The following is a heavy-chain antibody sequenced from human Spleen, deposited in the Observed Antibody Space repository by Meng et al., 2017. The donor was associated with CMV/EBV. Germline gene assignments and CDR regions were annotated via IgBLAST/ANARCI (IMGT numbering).Heavy chain of an antibody. CDR2: ITGSSTYI. D-gene: IGHD4-17*01. CDR1: GFTFSSYN. V-gene: IGHV3-21*01. Sequence: GGSLRLSCAASGFTFSSYNMNWVRQAPGKGLEWVSAITGSSTYIYYADSVRGRFTISRDNAESSLYLQMNSLRTEDTAVYYCSRGVSLSVNGDLDFWGQGTLVTVSS. CDR3: SRGVSLSVNGDLDF. J-gene: IGHJ4*02.